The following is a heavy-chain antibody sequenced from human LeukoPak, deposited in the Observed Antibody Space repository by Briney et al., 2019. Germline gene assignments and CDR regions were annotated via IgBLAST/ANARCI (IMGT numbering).Heavy chain of an antibody. CDR3: ARGQGIAAAGTGVGIDY. J-gene: IGHJ4*02. CDR1: GDSVSSNSAA. V-gene: IGHV6-1*01. CDR2: TYYRSKWYN. D-gene: IGHD6-13*01. Sequence: SQTLSLTCAISGDSVSSNSAAWNWIRQSPSRGLEWLGRTYYRSKWYNDYAVSVKSRITINPDTSKNQFSLQLNSVTPEDTAVYYCARGQGIAAAGTGVGIDYWGQGTLVTVSS.